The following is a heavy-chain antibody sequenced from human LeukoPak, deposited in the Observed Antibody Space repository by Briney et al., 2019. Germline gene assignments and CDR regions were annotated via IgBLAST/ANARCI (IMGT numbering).Heavy chain of an antibody. D-gene: IGHD3-9*01. CDR1: GYYYTSYW. J-gene: IGHJ5*02. CDR2: INPGDSNT. V-gene: IGHV5-51*01. CDR3: ARAYYDILTGYRDPDLNWFDP. Sequence: GESLKISCKASGYYYTSYWIGWVRQRPGKGLEWMGIINPGDSNTRYSPSFQGQVTISADKSISTAYLQWSSLKASDTAMYYCARAYYDILTGYRDPDLNWFDPWGQGTLVTVSS.